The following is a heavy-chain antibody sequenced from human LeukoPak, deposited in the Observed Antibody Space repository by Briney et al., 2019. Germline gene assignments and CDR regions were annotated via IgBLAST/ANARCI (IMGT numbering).Heavy chain of an antibody. CDR3: AGAVAGTGGDY. V-gene: IGHV3-21*01. CDR1: GFTFSNYS. CDR2: ISSSGSYI. D-gene: IGHD6-19*01. Sequence: GGSLRLSCAASGFTFSNYSMNWVRQAPGKGLEWVSSISSSGSYIYYADSVKGRFTISRDNAKNSLYLQMNSLRAEDTAVYYCAGAVAGTGGDYWGQGTLVTVSS. J-gene: IGHJ4*02.